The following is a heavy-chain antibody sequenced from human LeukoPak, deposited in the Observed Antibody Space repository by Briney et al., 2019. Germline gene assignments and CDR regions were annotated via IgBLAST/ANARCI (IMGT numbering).Heavy chain of an antibody. Sequence: ASVKVSCKASGYTFTGYYMHWVRQAPGQGLEWMGWINPNSGGTNYAQKFQGRVTMTRATSISTAYMELSRLRSDDTAVYYCATLAVAGTPLDYWGQGTLVTVSS. V-gene: IGHV1-2*02. CDR1: GYTFTGYY. CDR3: ATLAVAGTPLDY. J-gene: IGHJ4*02. D-gene: IGHD6-19*01. CDR2: INPNSGGT.